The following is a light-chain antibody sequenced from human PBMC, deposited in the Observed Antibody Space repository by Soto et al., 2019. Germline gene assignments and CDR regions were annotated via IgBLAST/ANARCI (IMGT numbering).Light chain of an antibody. V-gene: IGKV3-11*01. J-gene: IGKJ1*01. CDR3: QQSSNWQGT. Sequence: EIVLTQSPATLSLSPGERATLSCRASQSVSTYLAWYQQTPGRPPRLLIYDASKRAPGIPARFRGSGSGTDFTLTVSSLEPEDFAVYYCQQSSNWQGTFGRGTRVDIK. CDR2: DAS. CDR1: QSVSTY.